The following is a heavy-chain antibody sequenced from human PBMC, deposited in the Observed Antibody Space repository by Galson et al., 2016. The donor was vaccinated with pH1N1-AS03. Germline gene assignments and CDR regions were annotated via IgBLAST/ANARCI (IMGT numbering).Heavy chain of an antibody. CDR1: GFSLGSHE. V-gene: IGHV3-48*03. CDR3: AREVGRRDGYIWTSDAFDV. J-gene: IGHJ3*01. CDR2: ITADGTSR. Sequence: SLRLSCAASGFSLGSHEMNWVRQAPGKGLEWISYITADGTSRKYADSVRGRFTITRDNVNNLVFLYMSSLTVEDTGLYYCAREVGRRDGYIWTSDAFDVWGRGTTVIVSA. D-gene: IGHD5-24*01.